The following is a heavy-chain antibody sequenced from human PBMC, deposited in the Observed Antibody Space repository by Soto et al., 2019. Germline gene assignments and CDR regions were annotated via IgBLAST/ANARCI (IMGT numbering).Heavy chain of an antibody. D-gene: IGHD2-21*01. J-gene: IGHJ4*02. CDR2: IWYDGNNK. CDR3: ARGLHSLFDY. Sequence: LRLSCAASGFTFSNYGMHWVRQAPGKGLEWVAVIWYDGNNKYYADSVKGRFTISRDNSNNTLYVQMTSLRAEDTAVYYCARGLHSLFDYWGQGTLVTVSS. CDR1: GFTFSNYG. V-gene: IGHV3-33*01.